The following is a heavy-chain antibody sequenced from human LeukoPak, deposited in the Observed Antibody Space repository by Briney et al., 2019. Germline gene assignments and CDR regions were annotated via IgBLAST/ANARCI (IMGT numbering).Heavy chain of an antibody. D-gene: IGHD2-15*01. CDR2: ISSSSTYI. J-gene: IGHJ4*02. CDR3: AGAQGGYCYGGTCSTPITY. V-gene: IGHV3-21*01. Sequence: KTGGSLRLSCAASGFTFSTYSMNWVRQAPGKGLEWVSSISSSSTYIYYADSVKGRFTISRDNAKNSLFLQMNSLRAEDTAVYYCAGAQGGYCYGGTCSTPITYWGQGTLVTVSS. CDR1: GFTFSTYS.